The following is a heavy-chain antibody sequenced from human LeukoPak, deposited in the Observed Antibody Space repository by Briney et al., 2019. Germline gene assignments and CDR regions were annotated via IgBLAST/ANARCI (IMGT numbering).Heavy chain of an antibody. Sequence: PGGSLRLSCVASGITFNSHGMHWVRQAPGKGLEWVAVIAADGGVKHYADSVKGRFTLSRDNSKNTLYLQVNSLSVEDTAVYYCAREATWGQWYFDHWGQGTPVTLSS. D-gene: IGHD6-19*01. CDR1: GITFNSHG. CDR2: IAADGGVK. V-gene: IGHV3-30*03. CDR3: AREATWGQWYFDH. J-gene: IGHJ4*02.